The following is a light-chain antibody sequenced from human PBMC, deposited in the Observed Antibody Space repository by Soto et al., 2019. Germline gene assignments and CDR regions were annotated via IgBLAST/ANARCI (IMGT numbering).Light chain of an antibody. J-gene: IGKJ1*01. Sequence: DIQMTQSPSTLSASVGDRVTITCRASQSISSWLAWYQQKPGKASKLLIYDASSLESGVPSRFSGSGSGTEFTLTITSLQPDDFATYSCQHYNSYSEAFGQGTKVDI. CDR3: QHYNSYSEA. CDR2: DAS. V-gene: IGKV1-5*01. CDR1: QSISSW.